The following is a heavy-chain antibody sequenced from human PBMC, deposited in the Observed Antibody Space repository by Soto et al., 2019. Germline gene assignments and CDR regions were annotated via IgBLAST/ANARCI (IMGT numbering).Heavy chain of an antibody. CDR1: GGSISSGSY. CDR2: IYHGGTT. Sequence: SETLSLTCTVSGGSISSGSYWAWIRQPPGKGPEWIASIYHGGTTFYNPSLKSRITISVDTSNNQFSLKLTSVTAADTAVYYSARVHVMVVAGSTFDYWGHGTLVTVSS. CDR3: ARVHVMVVAGSTFDY. D-gene: IGHD6-19*01. V-gene: IGHV4-38-2*02. J-gene: IGHJ4*01.